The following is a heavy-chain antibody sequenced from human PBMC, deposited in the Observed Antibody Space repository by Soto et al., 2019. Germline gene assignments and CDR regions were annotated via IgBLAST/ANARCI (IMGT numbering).Heavy chain of an antibody. V-gene: IGHV1-18*04. CDR2: ISAYNGNT. CDR1: GYTFTSYG. CDR3: AREGSSGYAGEFSREYYYYGMDV. J-gene: IGHJ6*02. Sequence: QVQLVQSGAEVKKPGASVKVSCKASGYTFTSYGISWVRQAPGQGLEWMEGISAYNGNTNYAQKLQGRVTMTTDTSTSTAYMELRSLRSDDTAVYYCAREGSSGYAGEFSREYYYYGMDVWGQGTTVTVSS. D-gene: IGHD5-12*01.